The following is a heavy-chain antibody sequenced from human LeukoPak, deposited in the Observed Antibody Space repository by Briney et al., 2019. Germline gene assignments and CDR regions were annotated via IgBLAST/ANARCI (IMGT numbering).Heavy chain of an antibody. CDR1: GFTFSSYV. V-gene: IGHV3-23*01. CDR2: ISVGGDST. J-gene: IGHJ4*02. D-gene: IGHD3-10*01. Sequence: GGSLRLSCAASGFTFSSYVMTWVRQAPGIGLEWVSTISVGGDSTYYADSVKGRFTISRDNSKNTLYLQMNSLRAEDTAVYYCAKDMAEVPGPSDYWGQGTLVTVSS. CDR3: AKDMAEVPGPSDY.